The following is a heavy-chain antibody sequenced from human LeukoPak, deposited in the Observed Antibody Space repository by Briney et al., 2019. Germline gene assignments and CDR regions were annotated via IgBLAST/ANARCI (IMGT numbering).Heavy chain of an antibody. J-gene: IGHJ5*02. V-gene: IGHV4-38-2*02. CDR1: GYSISSGYY. D-gene: IGHD6-13*01. CDR2: IYHSGST. CDR3: ARERIAAANNWFDP. Sequence: SETLSLTCTVSGYSISSGYYWGWIRQPPGKGLGWIGSIYHSGSTYYNPSLKSRVTISVDTSKNQFSLKLSSVTAADTAVYYCARERIAAANNWFDPWGQGTLVTVSS.